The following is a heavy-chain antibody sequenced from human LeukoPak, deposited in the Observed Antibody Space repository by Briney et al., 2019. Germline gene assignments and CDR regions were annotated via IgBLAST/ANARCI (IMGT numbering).Heavy chain of an antibody. D-gene: IGHD3-22*01. CDR3: ARVLHKRNYDSSTYYGY. Sequence: GGSLRLSCAASGFTFSSYGMNWIGQAPGKGLEWVSYISSSGSTIYYADSVKGRFTISRDNAKNSLYLQMNSLRAEDTAVYYCARVLHKRNYDSSTYYGYWGQGTLVTVSS. CDR1: GFTFSSYG. J-gene: IGHJ4*02. V-gene: IGHV3-48*01. CDR2: ISSSGSTI.